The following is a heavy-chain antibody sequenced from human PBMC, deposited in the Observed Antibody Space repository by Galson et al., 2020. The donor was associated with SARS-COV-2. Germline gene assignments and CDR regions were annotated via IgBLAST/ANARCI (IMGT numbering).Heavy chain of an antibody. Sequence: SVKVSCKASGGTFSSYAISWVRQAPGQGLEWMGGIIPIFGTANYAQKFQGRVTITADESTSTAYMELSSLRSEDTAVYYCARYIAARPDWFDPWGQGTLVTVS. CDR2: IIPIFGTA. CDR3: ARYIAARPDWFDP. CDR1: GGTFSSYA. D-gene: IGHD6-6*01. V-gene: IGHV1-69*13. J-gene: IGHJ5*02.